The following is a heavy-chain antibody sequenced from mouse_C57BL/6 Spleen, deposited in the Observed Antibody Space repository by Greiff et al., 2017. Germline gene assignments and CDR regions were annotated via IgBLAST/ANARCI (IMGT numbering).Heavy chain of an antibody. CDR3: AREVDSSGYGAY. CDR2: IYPGSGNT. Sequence: QVQLKESGAELVRPGASVKLSCKASGYTFTDYYINWVKQRPGQGLEWIARIYPGSGNTYYNEKFKGKATLTAEKSSSTAYMQLSSLTSEDSAVYFCAREVDSSGYGAYWGQGTLVTVSA. J-gene: IGHJ3*01. CDR1: GYTFTDYY. V-gene: IGHV1-76*01. D-gene: IGHD3-2*02.